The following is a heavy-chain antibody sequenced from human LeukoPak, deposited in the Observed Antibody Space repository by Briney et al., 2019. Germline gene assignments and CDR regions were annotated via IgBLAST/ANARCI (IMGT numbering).Heavy chain of an antibody. J-gene: IGHJ6*03. CDR3: AEDRHYGDYGYYYYYYMDV. Sequence: SVKVSCKASGGTFSSYAISWVRQAPGQGLEWMGRIIPIFGTANYAQKFQGRVTITTDESTSPAYMELSSLRSEDTAVYYCAEDRHYGDYGYYYYYYMDVWGKGTTVTVSS. V-gene: IGHV1-69*05. CDR1: GGTFSSYA. D-gene: IGHD4-17*01. CDR2: IIPIFGTA.